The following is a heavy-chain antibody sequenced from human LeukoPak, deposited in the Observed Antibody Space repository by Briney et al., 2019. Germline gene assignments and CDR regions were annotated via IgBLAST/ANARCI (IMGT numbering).Heavy chain of an antibody. D-gene: IGHD1-26*01. CDR2: ISGSGGST. CDR1: GFAFSNSG. V-gene: IGHV3-23*01. J-gene: IGHJ4*02. CDR3: AKDGATVPQYYFDY. Sequence: GGSLRLSCATTGFAFSNSGMSWVRQAPGKGLEWVSAISGSGGSTYYADSVKGRFTISRDNSKNTLYLQMNSLRAEDTAVYYCAKDGATVPQYYFDYWGQGTLVTVSS.